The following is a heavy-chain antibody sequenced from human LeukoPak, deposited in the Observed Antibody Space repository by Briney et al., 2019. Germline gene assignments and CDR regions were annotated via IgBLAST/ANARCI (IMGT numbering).Heavy chain of an antibody. Sequence: GGSLRPSCAASGFTFSSYEMNWVRQAPGKGLEWVSYIGSSGSTIYHADSVRGRFTISRDNAKNSLYLQMSSLRADDTAIYYCARVTSGWSYFDSWGQGTLVTVSS. CDR1: GFTFSSYE. J-gene: IGHJ4*02. CDR2: IGSSGSTI. V-gene: IGHV3-48*03. D-gene: IGHD6-19*01. CDR3: ARVTSGWSYFDS.